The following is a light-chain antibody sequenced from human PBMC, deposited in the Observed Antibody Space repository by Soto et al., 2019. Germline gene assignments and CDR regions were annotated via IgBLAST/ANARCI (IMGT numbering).Light chain of an antibody. CDR1: SSNIGAGYN. V-gene: IGLV1-40*01. J-gene: IGLJ3*02. CDR2: GDS. CDR3: QSYDSSLSGWL. Sequence: QSVLTQPPSVSGAPGQRVTISCTGSSSNIGAGYNVHWYQQVPGAAPKLLIYGDSNRPSGVPDRFSGSKSGTSASLAFTGLQAEDEADYYCQSYDSSLSGWLFGGGTKLTVL.